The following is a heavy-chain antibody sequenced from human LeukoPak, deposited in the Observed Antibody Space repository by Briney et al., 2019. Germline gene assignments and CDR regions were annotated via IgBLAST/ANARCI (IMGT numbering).Heavy chain of an antibody. CDR1: GFTHNKSTYPFNTYA. CDR3: ARSTIFGVVIMGRYYYYMDV. V-gene: IGHV3-30-3*01. D-gene: IGHD3-3*01. J-gene: IGHJ6*03. CDR2: ISYDGNTQ. Sequence: GGSLRLSCAASGFTHNKSTYPFNTYAMHWVRQAPGQGPEWVAVISYDGNTQHYADSVKGRFTISRDNSRDTLSLQMNSLRAEDTAVYYCARSTIFGVVIMGRYYYYMDVWGKGTTVTVSS.